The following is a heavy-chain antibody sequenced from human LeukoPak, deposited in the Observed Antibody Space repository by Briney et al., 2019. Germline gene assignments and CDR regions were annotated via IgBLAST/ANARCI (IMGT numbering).Heavy chain of an antibody. CDR1: GFTFSSYA. J-gene: IGHJ4*02. CDR3: ARDHTFDSRHDY. V-gene: IGHV3-7*01. Sequence: GRSLRLSCAASGFTFSSYAMHWVRQAPGKGLEWVANMNRDGSEKNYVDSIKGRFTISRDNAANSLYLQMNSLRVEDTAVYYCARDHTFDSRHDYWGQGTLVTVSS. D-gene: IGHD3-9*01. CDR2: MNRDGSEK.